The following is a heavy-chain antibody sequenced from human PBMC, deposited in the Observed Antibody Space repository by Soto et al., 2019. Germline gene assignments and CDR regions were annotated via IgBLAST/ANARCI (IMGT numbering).Heavy chain of an antibody. D-gene: IGHD3-9*01. V-gene: IGHV4-39*01. CDR2: IYYSGST. CDR1: GDSITSDSYF. Sequence: SETLSLTCTVSGDSITSDSYFWAWIRQPPGKGLEWIGSIYYSGSTYHNPSLKSRVTISVDRSNNQFSLKLTSVTAADTAVYYCARHFSVDHFDYWGQGALVTVSS. J-gene: IGHJ4*02. CDR3: ARHFSVDHFDY.